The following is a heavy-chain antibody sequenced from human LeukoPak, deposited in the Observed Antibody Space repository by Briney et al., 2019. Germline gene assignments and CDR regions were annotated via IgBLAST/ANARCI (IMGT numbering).Heavy chain of an antibody. CDR1: GGSISSYY. V-gene: IGHV4-4*07. CDR3: ARGVPLVGATTEFDY. CDR2: IYTSGST. D-gene: IGHD1-26*01. J-gene: IGHJ4*02. Sequence: SETLSLTCTVSGGSISSYYWSWIRQPAGKGLEWIGRIYTSGSTNYNPSLKSRVTMSVDTSKNQFSLKLSSVTAADTAVYYCARGVPLVGATTEFDYWGQGTLVAVSS.